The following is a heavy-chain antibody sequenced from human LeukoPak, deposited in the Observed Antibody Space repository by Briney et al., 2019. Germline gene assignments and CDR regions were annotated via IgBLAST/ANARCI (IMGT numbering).Heavy chain of an antibody. J-gene: IGHJ4*02. D-gene: IGHD6-13*01. V-gene: IGHV3-21*01. CDR1: GFTFSSYS. Sequence: GGSLRLSCAASGFTFSSYSMNWVRQAPGKGLEWVSSISSSSSYMYYADSVKGRFTISRDNAKISLYLQMNSLRAEDTAVYYCARDPIAAAGTSYFDYWGQGTLVTVSS. CDR2: ISSSSSYM. CDR3: ARDPIAAAGTSYFDY.